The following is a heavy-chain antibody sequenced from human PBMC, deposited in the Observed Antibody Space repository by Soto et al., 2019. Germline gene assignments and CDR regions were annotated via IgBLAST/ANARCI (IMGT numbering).Heavy chain of an antibody. CDR1: GGSISSNY. D-gene: IGHD6-13*01. CDR3: ARYRREAVAGYTLNN. Sequence: SETLSLTCTVSGGSISSNYWTWIRQPPGKGLEWIGYVYNSGSTNYNPSLKSRVTISEDTSKSQFSLKVNSMTAADTAVYYCARYRREAVAGYTLNNWGQGILVTVSS. V-gene: IGHV4-59*01. J-gene: IGHJ4*02. CDR2: VYNSGST.